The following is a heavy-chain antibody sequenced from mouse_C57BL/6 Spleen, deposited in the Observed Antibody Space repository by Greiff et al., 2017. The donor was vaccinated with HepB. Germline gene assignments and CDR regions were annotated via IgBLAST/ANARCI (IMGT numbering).Heavy chain of an antibody. V-gene: IGHV1-82*01. CDR2: IYPGDGDT. D-gene: IGHD2-5*01. CDR3: ARGVHSNPGNYFDY. CDR1: GYAFSSYW. Sequence: QVQLQQSGPELVKPGASVKISCKASGYAFSSYWMNWVKQRPGKGLEWIGRIYPGDGDTNYNGKFKGKATLTADKSSSTAYMHLSSLTSEDSAVYFCARGVHSNPGNYFDYWGQGTTLTVSS. J-gene: IGHJ2*01.